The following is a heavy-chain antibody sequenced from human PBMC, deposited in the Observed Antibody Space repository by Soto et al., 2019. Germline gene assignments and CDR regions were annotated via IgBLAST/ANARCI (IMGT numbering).Heavy chain of an antibody. V-gene: IGHV3-74*01. CDR3: ARDFVVYGDYPRFDY. CDR2: INSDGSST. J-gene: IGHJ4*02. Sequence: EVQLVESGGGLVQPGGSLRLSCAASGFTFSSYWMHWVRQAPGKGLVWVSRINSDGSSTSYADSVKGRFTISRDNAKNTLYLQMNSLRAEDTAVYYCARDFVVYGDYPRFDYWGQGTLVTVSS. CDR1: GFTFSSYW. D-gene: IGHD4-17*01.